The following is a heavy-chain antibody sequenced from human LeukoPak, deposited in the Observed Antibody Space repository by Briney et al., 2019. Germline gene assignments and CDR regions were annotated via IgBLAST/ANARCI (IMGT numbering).Heavy chain of an antibody. CDR2: HYYGGVA. CDR1: GDSISRDGYY. J-gene: IGHJ4*02. D-gene: IGHD3-3*01. V-gene: IGHV4-39*01. CDR3: VRQGALLRSIAY. Sequence: PSETLSLTCTVSGDSISRDGYYWGWIRQSPGKGLEWIGSHYYGGVAYHNRPLKSRVGISIDTPKNQFYLRLTSVTAADTALYFCVRQGALLRSIAYWGQGILVTVSS.